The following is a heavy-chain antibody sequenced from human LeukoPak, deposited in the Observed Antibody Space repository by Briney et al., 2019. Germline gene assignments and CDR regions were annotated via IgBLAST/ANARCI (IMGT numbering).Heavy chain of an antibody. D-gene: IGHD4-17*01. Sequence: GGSLRLSCSASGFTFRSSGVSWVRQAPGKGLEWVSSISGSGVSTYYADSVKGRFTLSRDNSKNTLYLQMNSLRAEDTAVYYCAKPSYSTTVTTGFDPWGQGTLVTVSS. J-gene: IGHJ5*02. CDR3: AKPSYSTTVTTGFDP. V-gene: IGHV3-23*01. CDR2: ISGSGVST. CDR1: GFTFRSSG.